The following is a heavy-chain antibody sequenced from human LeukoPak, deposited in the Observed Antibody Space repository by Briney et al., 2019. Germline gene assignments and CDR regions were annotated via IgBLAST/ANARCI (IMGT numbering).Heavy chain of an antibody. V-gene: IGHV3-48*03. Sequence: PGGSLRLSCAASGFTFSIYEMNWVRQAPGKGLEWVSYISSSRSNTMYYAESVKGRFTISRDDAKNSLYLQMNSLRAEDTAVYYCARDPYSSSWRFYFDYWGQGTLVTVSS. CDR3: ARDPYSSSWRFYFDY. D-gene: IGHD6-13*01. CDR1: GFTFSIYE. J-gene: IGHJ4*02. CDR2: ISSSRSNTM.